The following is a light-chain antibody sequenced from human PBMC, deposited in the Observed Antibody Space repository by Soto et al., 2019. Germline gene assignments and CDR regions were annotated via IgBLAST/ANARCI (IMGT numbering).Light chain of an antibody. CDR3: QQRSNWPLT. CDR2: DAS. V-gene: IGKV3-11*01. Sequence: EILLTQSPATLSLSPGERATLSCRASQSVSSYLAWYQQKPGQAPRLLIYDASNRATGIPVRFSGSGSGTDFTLTISSLEPEDFAVYYCQQRSNWPLTFGGGTKVDIK. J-gene: IGKJ4*01. CDR1: QSVSSY.